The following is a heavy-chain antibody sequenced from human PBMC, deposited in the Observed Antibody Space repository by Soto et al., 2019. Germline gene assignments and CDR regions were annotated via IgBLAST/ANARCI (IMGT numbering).Heavy chain of an antibody. V-gene: IGHV1-18*01. Sequence: QVQLVQSGAEVKKPGTSVKVSCKASGYTFTSNGISWVRQAPGQGLEWMGWISTYNGNTNYAQKLQGRVTMNRDTSTSIAYMELRDLRSDDTAVYYCARDRYGDYGYWGQVSLVTVSS. J-gene: IGHJ4*02. CDR1: GYTFTSNG. CDR2: ISTYNGNT. D-gene: IGHD4-17*01. CDR3: ARDRYGDYGY.